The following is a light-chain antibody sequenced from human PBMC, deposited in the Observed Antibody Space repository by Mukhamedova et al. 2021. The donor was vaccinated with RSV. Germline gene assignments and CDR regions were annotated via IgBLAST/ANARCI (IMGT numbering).Light chain of an antibody. Sequence: QSVNSLLVWFQQKPGQAPRLLIYDASNRATGIPARFSGSGFGTDFTLTISSLEPEDFAVYYCQQRSNWPPITFGQGTR. V-gene: IGKV3-11*01. CDR2: DAS. CDR3: QQRSNWPPIT. J-gene: IGKJ5*01. CDR1: QSVNSL.